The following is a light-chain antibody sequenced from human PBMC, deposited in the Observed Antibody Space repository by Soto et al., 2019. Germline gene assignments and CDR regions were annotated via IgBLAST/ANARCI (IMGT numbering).Light chain of an antibody. V-gene: IGKV1-5*01. CDR2: DAS. Sequence: DVQMTQSPSTLSASVGDRVTITCRASQSISSWLAWYQQKPGKAPKLLIYDASSLESGVPSRFIGSGSGTEFTLTISSLQPGDFATYYCQQYNSYPWKFGQGTKVEIK. CDR3: QQYNSYPWK. CDR1: QSISSW. J-gene: IGKJ1*01.